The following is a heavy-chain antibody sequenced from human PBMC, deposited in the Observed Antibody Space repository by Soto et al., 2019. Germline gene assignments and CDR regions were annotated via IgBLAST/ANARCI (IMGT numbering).Heavy chain of an antibody. CDR3: ARQGSWPYYYYGLDV. J-gene: IGHJ6*02. D-gene: IGHD1-26*01. Sequence: QVQLVQCGPEVRKPGASVKVSCEASGYTFTTSGISWVRQVRGQGLEWMGWISTYNGDTNSAQNFQGRVLMTADTSTCTAYMELMSLKSDDTAVYYCARQGSWPYYYYGLDVWGQGTTVTVS. CDR1: GYTFTTSG. CDR2: ISTYNGDT. V-gene: IGHV1-18*01.